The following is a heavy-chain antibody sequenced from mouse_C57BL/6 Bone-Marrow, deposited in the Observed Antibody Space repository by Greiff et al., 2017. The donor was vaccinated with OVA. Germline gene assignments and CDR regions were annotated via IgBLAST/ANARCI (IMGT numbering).Heavy chain of an antibody. J-gene: IGHJ2*01. CDR1: GYTFTSYW. V-gene: IGHV1-69*01. Sequence: QVQLKQPGAELVMPGASVKLSCKASGYTFTSYWMHWVKQRPGQGLEWIGEIDPSDSYTNYNQKFKGKSTLTVDKSSSTAYMQLSSLTSEDSAVYYCARERITTVVATDYWGQGTTLTVSS. CDR2: IDPSDSYT. D-gene: IGHD1-1*01. CDR3: ARERITTVVATDY.